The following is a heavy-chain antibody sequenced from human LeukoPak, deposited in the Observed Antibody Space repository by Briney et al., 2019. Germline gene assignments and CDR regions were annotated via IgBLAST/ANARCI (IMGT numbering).Heavy chain of an antibody. CDR3: ARDVPYCSSTSCYWFDP. J-gene: IGHJ5*02. CDR1: GGSISSYY. Sequence: SETLSLTCTVSGGSISSYYWSWIRQPAGKGLEWIGRIYTSGSTNYNPSLKSRVTISVDTSKNQFSLKLSSVTAADTAVYYCARDVPYCSSTSCYWFDPWGQGTLVTVSS. CDR2: IYTSGST. V-gene: IGHV4-4*07. D-gene: IGHD2-2*01.